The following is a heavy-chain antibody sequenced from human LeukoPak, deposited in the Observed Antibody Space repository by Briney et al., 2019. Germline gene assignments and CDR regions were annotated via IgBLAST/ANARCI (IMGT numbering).Heavy chain of an antibody. Sequence: PGGSLRLSCAASGFTFISYAIHWVRQAPGKGLEWVAVISYDGSNKYYADSVKGRFTISRDNSKNTLYLQMNSLRAEDTAVYYCAKDGGLDAAYYFDYWGQGTLVTVSS. CDR1: GFTFISYA. V-gene: IGHV3-30*04. CDR2: ISYDGSNK. D-gene: IGHD1-1*01. J-gene: IGHJ4*02. CDR3: AKDGGLDAAYYFDY.